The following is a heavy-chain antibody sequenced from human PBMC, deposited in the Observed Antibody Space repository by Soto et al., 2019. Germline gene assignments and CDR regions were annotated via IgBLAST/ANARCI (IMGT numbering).Heavy chain of an antibody. J-gene: IGHJ4*02. Sequence: GGSLRLSCAASGFTFSSYVMSWVRQAPGKGLEWVSTISSSGGSTYSADSVKGRFTISRDNSKNTLYVQMNSLRVEDTAVYYCARWGGFNAGFDYWGQGTLVTVSS. CDR2: ISSSGGST. CDR1: GFTFSSYV. CDR3: ARWGGFNAGFDY. D-gene: IGHD6-25*01. V-gene: IGHV3-23*01.